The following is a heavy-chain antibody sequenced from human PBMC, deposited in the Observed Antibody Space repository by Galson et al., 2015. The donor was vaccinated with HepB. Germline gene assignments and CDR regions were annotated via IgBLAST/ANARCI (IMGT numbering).Heavy chain of an antibody. Sequence: SLRLSCAASEFSFVDYAMSWVRQAPGKGLEWVSAMSGSGHDTYYADSVKGRFTISRDNSKNTLYLQMDSLRAEDTAVYYCAKGSGGFSGYDYYFDYWGQGTLVTVSS. CDR2: MSGSGHDT. D-gene: IGHD5-12*01. V-gene: IGHV3-23*01. CDR1: EFSFVDYA. J-gene: IGHJ4*02. CDR3: AKGSGGFSGYDYYFDY.